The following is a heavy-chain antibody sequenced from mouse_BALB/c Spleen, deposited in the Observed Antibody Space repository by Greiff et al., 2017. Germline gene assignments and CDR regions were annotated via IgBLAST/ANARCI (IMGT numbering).Heavy chain of an antibody. Sequence: DVQLVESGGGLVQPGGSLRLSCATSGFTFTDYYMSWVRQPPGKALEWLGFIRNKANGYTTEYSASVKGRFTISRDNSQSILYLQMNTLRAEDSATYYCARDDCPDYFDYWGQGTTLTVSS. CDR2: IRNKANGYTT. CDR3: ARDDCPDYFDY. V-gene: IGHV7-3*02. J-gene: IGHJ2*01. CDR1: GFTFTDYY.